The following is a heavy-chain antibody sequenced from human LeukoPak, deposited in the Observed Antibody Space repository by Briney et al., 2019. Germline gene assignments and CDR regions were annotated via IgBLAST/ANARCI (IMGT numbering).Heavy chain of an antibody. D-gene: IGHD2-21*02. CDR3: ARRDCGGDCYSHYYYYYMDV. V-gene: IGHV4-39*01. CDR2: IYYSGST. J-gene: IGHJ6*03. Sequence: SETLSLTCTVSGGSISSSSYYWGWIRQPPGKGLEWIGSIYYSGSTYYNPSLKSRVTISVDTSKNQFSLKLSSVTAADTAVYYCARRDCGGDCYSHYYYYYMDVWGKGTTVTISS. CDR1: GGSISSSSYY.